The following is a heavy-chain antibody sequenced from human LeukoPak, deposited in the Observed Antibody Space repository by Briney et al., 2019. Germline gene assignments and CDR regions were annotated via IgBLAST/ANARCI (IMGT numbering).Heavy chain of an antibody. V-gene: IGHV3-48*03. J-gene: IGHJ4*02. CDR1: GFTFSSFE. CDR3: ARGTLVTPFDY. Sequence: PGGSLRLSCAASGFTFSSFEMNWVRQAPGKGLEWVSSISSSGSTIYYADSVKGRFTISRDNAKNSLFLQMNSLRAEDTAVYYCARGTLVTPFDYWGQGTLVTVSS. CDR2: ISSSGSTI. D-gene: IGHD2-21*02.